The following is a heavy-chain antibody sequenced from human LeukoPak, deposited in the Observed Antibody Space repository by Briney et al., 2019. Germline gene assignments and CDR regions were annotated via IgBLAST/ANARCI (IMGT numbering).Heavy chain of an antibody. CDR1: GFTFSSYS. CDR2: ISSSSSYI. Sequence: GGSLRLSCAASGFTFSSYSINWVRQAPGKGLEWVSSISSSSSYIYYADSVKGRFTISRDNAKNSLYLQMNSLRAEDTAVYYCARDGVATITVDYWGQGTLVTVSS. D-gene: IGHD5-24*01. V-gene: IGHV3-21*01. CDR3: ARDGVATITVDY. J-gene: IGHJ4*02.